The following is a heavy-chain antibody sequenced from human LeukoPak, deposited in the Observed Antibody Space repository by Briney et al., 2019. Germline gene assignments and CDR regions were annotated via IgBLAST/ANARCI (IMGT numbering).Heavy chain of an antibody. CDR2: ILYDGSNK. J-gene: IGHJ5*02. D-gene: IGHD4-17*01. CDR3: AKGSYGTPPNWFDA. Sequence: PGGSLRLSCAASGFIFSGYGMHWVRQAPGKGLEWVAFILYDGSNKYYADSVKGRFTISRDNSKNTVYLQMNSLRAEDTAVYYCAKGSYGTPPNWFDAWGQGTLVTVSS. V-gene: IGHV3-30*02. CDR1: GFIFSGYG.